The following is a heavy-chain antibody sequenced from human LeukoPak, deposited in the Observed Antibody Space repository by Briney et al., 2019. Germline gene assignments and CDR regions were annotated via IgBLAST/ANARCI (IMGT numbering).Heavy chain of an antibody. CDR3: AKAPRSGDWYFDL. Sequence: GGSQRLSCAASGFTLSTYAMSWVRQAPGKGLEWVSGISGSGGSTYYADSVRGRFTISRDNSKNTLYLQMNSLRAEDTAVYYCAKAPRSGDWYFDLWGRGTLVTVSS. CDR1: GFTLSTYA. CDR2: ISGSGGST. V-gene: IGHV3-23*01. J-gene: IGHJ2*01. D-gene: IGHD1-26*01.